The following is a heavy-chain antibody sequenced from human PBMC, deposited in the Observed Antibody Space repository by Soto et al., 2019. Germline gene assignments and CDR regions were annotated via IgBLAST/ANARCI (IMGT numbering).Heavy chain of an antibody. CDR2: ISGTDGST. Sequence: EVHLLVSGGGLVQPGGSLRLSCAASGFTLDNYAMTWVRQAPGKGLEWVSAISGTDGSTYYADTVKGRFTISRDNSKNTLYLQMNSLSAEDTSIYYCAKVRICSGGDCSCIDYWGQGSLVTVSS. D-gene: IGHD2-21*02. J-gene: IGHJ4*02. CDR1: GFTLDNYA. CDR3: AKVRICSGGDCSCIDY. V-gene: IGHV3-23*01.